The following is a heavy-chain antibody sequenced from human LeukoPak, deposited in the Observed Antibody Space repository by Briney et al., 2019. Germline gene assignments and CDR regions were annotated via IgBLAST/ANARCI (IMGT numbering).Heavy chain of an antibody. CDR2: IHYSGTT. CDR1: GGSISTYY. CDR3: ARDGDCSSTTCNCGMDV. J-gene: IGHJ6*04. V-gene: IGHV4-59*01. D-gene: IGHD2-2*01. Sequence: SETLSLTCTVSGGSISTYYWSWIRQPPGEGLEWIGYIHYSGTTKYNPSLKSRVTISVDASKNQFSLKLSSVTAADTAVYYCARDGDCSSTTCNCGMDVWGKGTTVTVSS.